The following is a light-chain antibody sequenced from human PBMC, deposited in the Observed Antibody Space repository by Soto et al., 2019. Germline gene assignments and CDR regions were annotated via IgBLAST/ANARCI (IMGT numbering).Light chain of an antibody. Sequence: QSALTQPRSLSGSPGQSVTISCTGTSSDVGGYNYVSWYQQHPGKAPKLMIYDVSKRPSGVPDRFSGSKSGTTSSLTISGLQAEDEADYSCCSYAGSYTFVVFGGETKLTVL. CDR2: DVS. CDR3: CSYAGSYTFVV. CDR1: SSDVGGYNY. V-gene: IGLV2-11*01. J-gene: IGLJ2*01.